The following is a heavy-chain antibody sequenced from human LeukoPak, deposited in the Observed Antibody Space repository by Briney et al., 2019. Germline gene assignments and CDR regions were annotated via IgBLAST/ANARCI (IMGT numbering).Heavy chain of an antibody. CDR1: GFTFNIFG. D-gene: IGHD1-1*01. CDR3: AKKGDNWDYFDY. CDR2: IRYDGGTK. Sequence: PGGSLRLSCAASGFTFNIFGMHWVRQAPGRGLEWVAYIRYDGGTKYYADSVKGRFTISRDNSKNTLYLQMDSLRPEDTAAYYCAKKGDNWDYFDYWGQGTLVTVSS. V-gene: IGHV3-30*02. J-gene: IGHJ4*02.